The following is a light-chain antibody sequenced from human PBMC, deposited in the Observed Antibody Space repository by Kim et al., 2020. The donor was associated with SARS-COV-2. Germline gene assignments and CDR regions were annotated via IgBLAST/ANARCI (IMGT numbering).Light chain of an antibody. CDR2: WAS. J-gene: IGKJ4*01. CDR1: QSVLYSSNNKNY. CDR3: QQYYSTPLT. V-gene: IGKV4-1*01. Sequence: ATINCKSSQSVLYSSNNKNYLAWYQQKPGQPPKLLIYWASTRESGVPDRFRGSESGTDFTLTISSLQAEDVAVYYCQQYYSTPLTFGGGTKVDIK.